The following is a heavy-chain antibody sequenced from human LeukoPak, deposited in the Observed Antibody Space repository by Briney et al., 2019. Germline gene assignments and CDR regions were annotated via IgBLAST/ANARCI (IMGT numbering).Heavy chain of an antibody. CDR2: INPSGGST. V-gene: IGHV1-46*01. J-gene: IGHJ4*02. CDR1: GYTLTSNF. CDR3: ARESADALDY. Sequence: ASVKVSCKSSGYTLTSNFMHWVRQAPGQGLEWMGIINPSGGSTTYEQKFQGRVTMTRDMSTSTVYMELSRLRSEDTAVYYCARESADALDYWGQGTLVTVSS.